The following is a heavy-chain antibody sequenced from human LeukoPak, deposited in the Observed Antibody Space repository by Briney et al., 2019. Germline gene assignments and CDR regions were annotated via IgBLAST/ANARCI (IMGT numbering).Heavy chain of an antibody. CDR1: GYTFTSYG. J-gene: IGHJ6*03. D-gene: IGHD6-13*01. Sequence: ASVKVSCKASGYTFTSYGISWVRQAPGQGLEWMGWISAYNGNTNYAQKLQGRVTMTTDTSTSTAYMELRSLRSDDTAVYYCARDFSPAAGHNYYYYYYMDVWGKGTTVTVSS. V-gene: IGHV1-18*01. CDR3: ARDFSPAAGHNYYYYYYMDV. CDR2: ISAYNGNT.